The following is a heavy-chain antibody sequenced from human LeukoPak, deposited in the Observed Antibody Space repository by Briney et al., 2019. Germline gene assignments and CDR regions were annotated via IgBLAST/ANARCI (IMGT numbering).Heavy chain of an antibody. D-gene: IGHD2-2*02. CDR2: IYYSGST. J-gene: IGHJ4*02. CDR1: GGSISSGDYY. Sequence: SQTLSLTCTVSGGSISSGDYYWSWIRQPPGKGLEWIGHIYYSGSTYYNPSLKSRVTISVDTSKNQFSLKLSSVTAADAAVYYCAREGLGYCSSTSCYTYWGQGTLVTVSS. CDR3: AREGLGYCSSTSCYTY. V-gene: IGHV4-30-4*08.